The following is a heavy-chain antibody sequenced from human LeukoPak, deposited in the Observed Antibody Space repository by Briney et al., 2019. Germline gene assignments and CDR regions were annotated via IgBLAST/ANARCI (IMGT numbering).Heavy chain of an antibody. CDR2: IYSSGST. Sequence: SETLSLTCTVSGASISSYYWSWIRQPAGKGLEWIGRIYSSGSTNYNPSLKSRVTMSVDTSKNQFSLKLSSVTAADTAVYYCARDRSDYVGYYYYMDVWGKGTTVTISS. CDR3: ARDRSDYVGYYYYMDV. D-gene: IGHD4-17*01. J-gene: IGHJ6*03. CDR1: GASISSYY. V-gene: IGHV4-4*07.